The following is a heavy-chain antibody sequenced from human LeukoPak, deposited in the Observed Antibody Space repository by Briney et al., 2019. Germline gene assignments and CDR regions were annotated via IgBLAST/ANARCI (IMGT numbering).Heavy chain of an antibody. V-gene: IGHV3-23*01. CDR3: AKGEWFGELSSGYYYGMDV. CDR2: ISGSGGST. CDR1: GFTFSSYA. J-gene: IGHJ6*02. D-gene: IGHD3-10*01. Sequence: GGSLRLSCAASGFTFSSYAMSWVRQAPGKGLEWVSAISGSGGSTYTADSVKGRFTICRDNSKNTLYLQMSSLRAEDTAVYYCAKGEWFGELSSGYYYGMDVWGQGTTVTVSS.